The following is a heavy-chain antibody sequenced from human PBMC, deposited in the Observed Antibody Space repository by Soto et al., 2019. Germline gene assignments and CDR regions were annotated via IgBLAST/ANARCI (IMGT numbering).Heavy chain of an antibody. CDR3: ARARGGYYYDSSGYYYSYYFDY. J-gene: IGHJ4*02. CDR1: GGSISSGDYY. V-gene: IGHV4-30-4*01. CDR2: IYYSGST. Sequence: QVQLQESGPGLVKPSQTLSLTCTVSGGSISSGDYYWSWIRQPPGKGLEWIGYIYYSGSTYYNPSLKSRVTISVDTSKNQFSLKLSSVTAADTAVYYCARARGGYYYDSSGYYYSYYFDYWGQGTLVTVSS. D-gene: IGHD3-22*01.